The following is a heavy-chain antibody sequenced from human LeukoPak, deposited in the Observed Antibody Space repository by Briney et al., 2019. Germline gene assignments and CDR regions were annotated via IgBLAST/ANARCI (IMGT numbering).Heavy chain of an antibody. J-gene: IGHJ5*02. Sequence: SVKVSCKASGGTFSSYAISWVRQAPGQGLEWMGGIIPIFGTANYAQKFQGRVTITADEPTSTAYVELSSLRSEGTAVYYSARDQGITMIHNWFDPWGQGTLVTVSS. CDR2: IIPIFGTA. CDR3: ARDQGITMIHNWFDP. V-gene: IGHV1-69*01. D-gene: IGHD3-22*01. CDR1: GGTFSSYA.